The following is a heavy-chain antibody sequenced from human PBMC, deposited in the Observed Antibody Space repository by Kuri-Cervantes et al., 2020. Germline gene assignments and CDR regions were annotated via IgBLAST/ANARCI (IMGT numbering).Heavy chain of an antibody. V-gene: IGHV3-7*01. D-gene: IGHD1-14*01. J-gene: IGHJ6*03. CDR1: GFTVSINY. CDR3: ALRGTRGLRGYMDV. CDR2: IKQDGSEK. Sequence: GGPLRLPCAASGFTVSINYMSWVRQAPGKGLEWVANIKQDGSEKYYVDSVKGRFPISRDNAKNSLYLQMNSLRAEDTAVYYCALRGTRGLRGYMDVWGQGTTVTVSS.